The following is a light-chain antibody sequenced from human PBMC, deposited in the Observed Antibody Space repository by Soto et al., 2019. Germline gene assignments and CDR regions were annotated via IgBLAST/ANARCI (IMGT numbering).Light chain of an antibody. CDR1: SSDVGGYNY. J-gene: IGLJ2*01. CDR2: EVS. V-gene: IGLV2-8*01. Sequence: QSALTQPPSASGSPGQSVTISCTGTSSDVGGYNYVSWYQQHPGKAPKLMIYEVSKRPSGVPDRFSGSKSGNTASLTVSGLQAEDEAEYYCSSYAGSKKLVFGGGTKLTLL. CDR3: SSYAGSKKLV.